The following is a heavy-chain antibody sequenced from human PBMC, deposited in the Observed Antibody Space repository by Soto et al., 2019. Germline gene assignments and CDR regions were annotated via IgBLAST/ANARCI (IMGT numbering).Heavy chain of an antibody. CDR3: VNEDYKGY. V-gene: IGHV3-7*01. CDR1: GLTFSRYW. D-gene: IGHD4-4*01. Sequence: GGSLRLSCVVSGLTFSRYWMSWVRQAPGKGLEWVANIKEDGSETYYVDSVKGRFTVSRDNAKNSLYLQMTSLRAEDTAVYYCVNEDYKGYWGQGTLVTVSS. CDR2: IKEDGSET. J-gene: IGHJ4*02.